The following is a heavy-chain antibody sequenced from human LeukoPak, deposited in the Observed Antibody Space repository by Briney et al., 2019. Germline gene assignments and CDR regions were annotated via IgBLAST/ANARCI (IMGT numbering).Heavy chain of an antibody. CDR2: IYYSGST. CDR3: ARVRLWLRGPDY. D-gene: IGHD5-18*01. J-gene: IGHJ4*02. CDR1: GGSISSYY. Sequence: PSETLSLTCTVSGGSISSYYWSWIRQPPGEGLEWIGYIYYSGSTNYNPSLKSRVTMSVDTSKNQFSLKLSSVTAADTAVYYCARVRLWLRGPDYWGQGTLVTVSS. V-gene: IGHV4-59*12.